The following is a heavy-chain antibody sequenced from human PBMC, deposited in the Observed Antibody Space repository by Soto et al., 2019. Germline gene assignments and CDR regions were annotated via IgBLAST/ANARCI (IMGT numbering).Heavy chain of an antibody. D-gene: IGHD3-9*01. V-gene: IGHV3-7*03. CDR3: ARDRRGYDILTGYFGYYYYGMDV. CDR2: IKQDGSEK. J-gene: IGHJ6*02. CDR1: GFTFSSYW. Sequence: LRLSCAASGFTFSSYWMSWVRQAPGKGLEWVANIKQDGSEKYYVDSVKGRFTISRDNAKNSLYLQMNSLRAEDTAVYYCARDRRGYDILTGYFGYYYYGMDVWGQGTTVTVSS.